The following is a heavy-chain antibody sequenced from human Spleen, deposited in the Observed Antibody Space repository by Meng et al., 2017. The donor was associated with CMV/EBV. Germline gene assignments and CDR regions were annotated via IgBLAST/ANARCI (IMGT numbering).Heavy chain of an antibody. D-gene: IGHD6-13*01. Sequence: ASIRGCRKVSGYPFSIHGISWVRQAPGQGLEWMGWISAYNGNTNYAQKLQGRVTMTTDTSTSTAYMELRSLRSDDTDVYYCARMPAAAAPNPQEGSVYYYYGMDVWGRGTTVTVSS. V-gene: IGHV1-18*04. J-gene: IGHJ6*02. CDR2: ISAYNGNT. CDR1: GYPFSIHG. CDR3: ARMPAAAAPNPQEGSVYYYYGMDV.